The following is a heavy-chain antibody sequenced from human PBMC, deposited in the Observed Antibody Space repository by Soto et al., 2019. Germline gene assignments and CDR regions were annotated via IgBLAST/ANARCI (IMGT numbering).Heavy chain of an antibody. D-gene: IGHD2-21*02. Sequence: QVQLMQSGAEVKKPGASVKVSCKASGDTFTDYYIHWVRQAPGQGLEWMGTVNPSGGHTTYAQHFLGRVTMTRDTSTSTLYRELTSLTSDDTSIYYCARGGHVVVVTAALDYWGQGTLVTGSS. CDR2: VNPSGGHT. CDR1: GDTFTDYY. CDR3: ARGGHVVVVTAALDY. J-gene: IGHJ4*02. V-gene: IGHV1-46*01.